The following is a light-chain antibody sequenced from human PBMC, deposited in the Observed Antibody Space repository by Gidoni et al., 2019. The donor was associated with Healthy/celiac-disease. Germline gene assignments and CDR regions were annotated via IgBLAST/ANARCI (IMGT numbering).Light chain of an antibody. CDR1: QSINSW. V-gene: IGKV1-5*03. CDR3: QQYNSYWT. Sequence: DIQMTQSPSTLSASVGDRVTITCRASQSINSWLAWDQQKPGKAPKLLIYKASSLESGVPSRFSGSGSGTEFTLTISSLQPDDFATYCCQQYNSYWTFGQGTKVEIK. CDR2: KAS. J-gene: IGKJ1*01.